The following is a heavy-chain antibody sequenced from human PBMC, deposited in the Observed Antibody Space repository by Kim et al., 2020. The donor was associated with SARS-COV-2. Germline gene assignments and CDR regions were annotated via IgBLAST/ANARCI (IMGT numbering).Heavy chain of an antibody. Sequence: ASVKVSCKASGYTFTSYAMNWVRQAPGQGLEWMGWINTNTGNPTYAQGFTGRFVFSLDTSVSTAYLQISSLKAEDTAVYYCARDYGYCSSTSCSDPGRDYYYYMDVWGKGTTVTVSS. CDR3: ARDYGYCSSTSCSDPGRDYYYYMDV. D-gene: IGHD2-2*01. J-gene: IGHJ6*03. V-gene: IGHV7-4-1*02. CDR2: INTNTGNP. CDR1: GYTFTSYA.